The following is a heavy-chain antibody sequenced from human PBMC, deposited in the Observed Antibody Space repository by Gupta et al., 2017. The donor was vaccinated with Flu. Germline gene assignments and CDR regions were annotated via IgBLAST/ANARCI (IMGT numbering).Heavy chain of an antibody. Sequence: EVQLLESGGGLVQPGGSLRLSCAASGFTFSSHAMSWVRQAPGKGLEWVSAISGSGGSTYYADSVQGRFTISRDNSKNTLYLQLNSLRVEDTAIYYCAKHLAWDLFDYWGQGTLVTVSS. CDR3: AKHLAWDLFDY. D-gene: IGHD1-26*01. CDR2: ISGSGGST. CDR1: GFTFSSHA. V-gene: IGHV3-23*01. J-gene: IGHJ4*02.